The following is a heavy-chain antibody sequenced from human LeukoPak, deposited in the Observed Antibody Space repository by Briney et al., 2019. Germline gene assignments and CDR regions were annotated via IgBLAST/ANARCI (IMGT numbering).Heavy chain of an antibody. V-gene: IGHV4-61*02. CDR3: ARDRPDTAMVYYFDY. Sequence: PSETLSLTCTVSGGSISSGSYYWSWIRQPAGRGLEWIGRIYTSGSTNYNPSLKSRVTISVDTSKNQFPLKLSSVTAADTAVYYCARDRPDTAMVYYFDYWGQGTLVTVSS. CDR1: GGSISSGSYY. CDR2: IYTSGST. J-gene: IGHJ4*02. D-gene: IGHD5-18*01.